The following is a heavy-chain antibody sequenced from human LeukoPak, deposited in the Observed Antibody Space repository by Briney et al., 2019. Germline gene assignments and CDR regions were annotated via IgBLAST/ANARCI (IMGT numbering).Heavy chain of an antibody. CDR1: GHSISSAYY. CDR2: IYHSGRT. CDR3: ARSRDNWFDP. J-gene: IGHJ5*02. Sequence: TSETLSLTCTVSGHSISSAYYWGWIRRPPGKGLEWIGNIYHSGRTYYNPSLRSRVTMSVDTSKNQFSLKLTSVIAADTAVYYCARSRDNWFDPWGQGTLVTVSS. V-gene: IGHV4-38-2*02.